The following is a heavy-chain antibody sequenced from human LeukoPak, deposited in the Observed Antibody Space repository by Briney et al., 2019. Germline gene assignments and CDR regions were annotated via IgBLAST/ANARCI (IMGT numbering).Heavy chain of an antibody. Sequence: PSQTLSLTCTVSGGSICSYYWSWIRQPPGKGLEWIGYIYYSGSTNYNPSLKSRVTISVDTSKNQFSLKLSSVTAADTAVYYCARERDSSGFDAFDIWGQGTTFTVSS. J-gene: IGHJ3*02. CDR2: IYYSGST. CDR3: ARERDSSGFDAFDI. V-gene: IGHV4-59*01. D-gene: IGHD3-22*01. CDR1: GGSICSYY.